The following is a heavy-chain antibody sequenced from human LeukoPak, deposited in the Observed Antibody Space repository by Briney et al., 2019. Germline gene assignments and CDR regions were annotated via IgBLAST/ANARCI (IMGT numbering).Heavy chain of an antibody. CDR1: QYSFTDSF. Sequence: GATVKISCKASQYSFTDSFIHWLRQAPGKGLGWLGRIDPEDGDTVYAENLLGRVTMTADTSTDTAYIELSGLRSEDTALYYCARGGTTVSLDPWGQGTLVTVSS. CDR2: IDPEDGDT. V-gene: IGHV1-69-2*01. D-gene: IGHD1-7*01. CDR3: ARGGTTVSLDP. J-gene: IGHJ5*02.